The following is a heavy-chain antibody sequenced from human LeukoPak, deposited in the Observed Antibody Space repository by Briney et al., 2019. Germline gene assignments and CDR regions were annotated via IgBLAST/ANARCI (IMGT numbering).Heavy chain of an antibody. CDR3: ARRAVADPYFDY. D-gene: IGHD6-19*01. J-gene: IGHJ4*02. Sequence: GESLKISCKGSGYSFTNYWIAWVRHMPGKGLEWMGTIYAGDSDTRYSPSFQGQVTISVDKSIRAAYLQWSSLKASDTAMYYCARRAVADPYFDYWGQGTLVTVSS. V-gene: IGHV5-51*01. CDR2: IYAGDSDT. CDR1: GYSFTNYW.